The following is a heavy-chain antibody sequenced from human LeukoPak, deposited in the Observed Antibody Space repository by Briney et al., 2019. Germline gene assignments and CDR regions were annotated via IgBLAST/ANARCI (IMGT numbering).Heavy chain of an antibody. CDR2: MNPNSGNT. Sequence: GASVKVSCKASGYTFTSYDINWVRQATGQGLEWMGWMNPNSGNTGYAQKFQGRVTITRNTSISTAYMELSSLRSEDTAVYYCARVTMVRGVIITAYYYYMDVWGKGTTVTVSS. CDR1: GYTFTSYD. V-gene: IGHV1-8*03. CDR3: ARVTMVRGVIITAYYYYMDV. J-gene: IGHJ6*03. D-gene: IGHD3-10*01.